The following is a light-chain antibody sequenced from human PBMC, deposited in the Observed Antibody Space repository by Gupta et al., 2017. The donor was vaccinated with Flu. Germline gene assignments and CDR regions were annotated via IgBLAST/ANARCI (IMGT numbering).Light chain of an antibody. Sequence: QSALSQPASVSGSLGQSITIPGTGTRSDFGAYNYVSCYQQHPGKPPKLIIYEISNRPSGVSNRFSGSNSGNAASLTVSGLQSEDEADYYCSSYTSSRARVFGTGTKVTVL. J-gene: IGLJ1*01. CDR1: RSDFGAYNY. V-gene: IGLV2-14*01. CDR3: SSYTSSRARV. CDR2: EIS.